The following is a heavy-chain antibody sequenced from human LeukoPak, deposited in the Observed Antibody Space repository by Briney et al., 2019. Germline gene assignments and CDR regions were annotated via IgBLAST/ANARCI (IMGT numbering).Heavy chain of an antibody. D-gene: IGHD5-18*01. J-gene: IGHJ4*02. Sequence: GGSLRLSCAASGFTFDDYTMHWVRQAPGKGLGWVSLISWDGGSTYYADSVKGRFTISRDNSKNSLYLQMNSLRTEDTALYYCAKDIGGGAYVDTAMGPLDYWGQGTLVTVSS. CDR2: ISWDGGST. V-gene: IGHV3-43*01. CDR1: GFTFDDYT. CDR3: AKDIGGGAYVDTAMGPLDY.